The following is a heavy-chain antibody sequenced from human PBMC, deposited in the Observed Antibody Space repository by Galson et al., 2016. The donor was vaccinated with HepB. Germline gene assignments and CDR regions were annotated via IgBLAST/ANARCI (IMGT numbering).Heavy chain of an antibody. V-gene: IGHV6-1*01. Sequence: CAISGDSVSSNSGAWHWIRQSPSRGLEWLGRTYYRSKWNNDYAVSVKGRITINSDTSKNQFSLHLNSVTPEDTAVYYCAREFAPYDILTGYLNHGLDVWGQGTTGTVSS. D-gene: IGHD3-9*01. J-gene: IGHJ6*02. CDR2: TYYRSKWNN. CDR1: GDSVSSNSGA. CDR3: AREFAPYDILTGYLNHGLDV.